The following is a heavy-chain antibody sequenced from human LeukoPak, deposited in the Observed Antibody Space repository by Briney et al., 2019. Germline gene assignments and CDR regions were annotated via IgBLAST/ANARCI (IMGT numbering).Heavy chain of an antibody. Sequence: GGSLRLSCAASGFTFSSYWMHWVRQAPGKGLVWVSRINSDGSSTSYADSVKSRFTISRDNAKNTLYLQMNSLRAEDTAVYYCAREVYDFWSGYYTLYYYYYMDVRGKGTTVTVSS. CDR1: GFTFSSYW. D-gene: IGHD3-3*01. V-gene: IGHV3-74*01. CDR2: INSDGSST. CDR3: AREVYDFWSGYYTLYYYYYMDV. J-gene: IGHJ6*03.